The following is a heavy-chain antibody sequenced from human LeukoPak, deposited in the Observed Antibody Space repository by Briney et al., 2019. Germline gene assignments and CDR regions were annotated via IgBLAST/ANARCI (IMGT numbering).Heavy chain of an antibody. V-gene: IGHV1-18*01. D-gene: IGHD4-17*01. CDR1: GYTFTSDG. Sequence: ASVKVSCKASGYTFTSDGLSWVRQAPGQGLEWMGWISAYNGNTNYAQRLQGRVTMTTDTSKSTAYMELRSLRSDDTAMYYCARRGGKNYGDYLLYYYYMDVWGKGTTVTVSS. CDR3: ARRGGKNYGDYLLYYYYMDV. CDR2: ISAYNGNT. J-gene: IGHJ6*03.